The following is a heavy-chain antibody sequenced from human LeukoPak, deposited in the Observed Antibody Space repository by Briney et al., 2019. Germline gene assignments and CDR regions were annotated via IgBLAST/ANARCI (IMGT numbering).Heavy chain of an antibody. V-gene: IGHV4-39*01. CDR3: ASRPRSYSSFFVRPFDP. CDR2: IYYSGST. CDR1: GGSISSSSYY. J-gene: IGHJ5*02. D-gene: IGHD6-6*01. Sequence: SETLSLTCTVSGGSISSSSYYWGWIRQPPGKGLEWIGSIYYSGSTYYNPSLKSRVTISVDTSKNQFSLKLSSVTAADTAVYYCASRPRSYSSFFVRPFDPWGQGTLVTVSS.